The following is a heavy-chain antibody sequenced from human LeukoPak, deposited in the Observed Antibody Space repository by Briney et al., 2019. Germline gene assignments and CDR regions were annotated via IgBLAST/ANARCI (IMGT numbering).Heavy chain of an antibody. D-gene: IGHD3-10*02. CDR2: MYSGGST. CDR3: ARGNYVTTGPGALDI. Sequence: PGGSLRLSCAASGFTVSNKYMSWVRQAPGKGLEWVSVMYSGGSTNYADSVKGRFIISRDDSKNILDLQMNSLKAEDTAVYYCARGNYVTTGPGALDIWGQGTMVTVSS. V-gene: IGHV3-53*01. CDR1: GFTVSNKY. J-gene: IGHJ3*02.